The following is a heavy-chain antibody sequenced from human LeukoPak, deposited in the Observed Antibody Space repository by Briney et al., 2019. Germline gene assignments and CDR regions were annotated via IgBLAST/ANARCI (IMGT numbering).Heavy chain of an antibody. V-gene: IGHV4-59*12. J-gene: IGHJ5*01. CDR3: ARVPPPGATAYGAVDS. CDR2: IYYSGTT. CDR1: GAYINSYY. Sequence: SETLSLTCTVSGAYINSYYWSWIRQPPGEGLEWIGYIYYSGTTNYNPSLKSRLTMSVDTSKNQFSLKLTSVTAADTAIYYCARVPPPGATAYGAVDSWGRGTLVTVSS. D-gene: IGHD3-10*01.